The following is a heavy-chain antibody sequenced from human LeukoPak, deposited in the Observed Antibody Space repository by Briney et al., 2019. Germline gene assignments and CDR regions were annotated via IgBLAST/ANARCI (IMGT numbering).Heavy chain of an antibody. D-gene: IGHD2-2*01. Sequence: SETLSLTCTVSGGSISSYYWSWIRQPPGKGLEWIGYIYYSGSTNYNPSLKSRVTISVATSKNQFSLKLSSVTAADTAVYYCARVTYCNSTSGGFDPWGPGTLGSVSS. CDR1: GGSISSYY. CDR2: IYYSGST. J-gene: IGHJ5*02. V-gene: IGHV4-59*01. CDR3: ARVTYCNSTSGGFDP.